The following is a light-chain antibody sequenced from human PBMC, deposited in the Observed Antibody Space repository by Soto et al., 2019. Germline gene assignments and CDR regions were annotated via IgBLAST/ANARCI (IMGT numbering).Light chain of an antibody. CDR1: QSLSTY. V-gene: IGKV3-11*01. CDR3: QQRTNWPPTWT. Sequence: EAVLTQSPATLSLSPGEIATLYFRASQSLSTYLALYQQTPGQAPRLLIYDTSKRATAVPARFSGSGSGTDFTLTISSLEPEDFAVYYCQQRTNWPPTWTFGQGTKVDIK. J-gene: IGKJ1*01. CDR2: DTS.